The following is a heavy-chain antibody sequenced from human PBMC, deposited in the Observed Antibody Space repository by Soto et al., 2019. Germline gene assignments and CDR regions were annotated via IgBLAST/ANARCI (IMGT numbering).Heavy chain of an antibody. Sequence: LETLSLTCAVYGGSFSGYYWSWIRQPPGKWLEWIGEINHSGSTNYNPSLKSRVTISVDTSKHQFSLKLSSVTAADTAVYYCARGQVRITMVRGVNGLGFGGQGTTVT. J-gene: IGHJ6*02. CDR3: ARGQVRITMVRGVNGLGF. D-gene: IGHD3-10*01. V-gene: IGHV4-34*01. CDR1: GGSFSGYY. CDR2: INHSGST.